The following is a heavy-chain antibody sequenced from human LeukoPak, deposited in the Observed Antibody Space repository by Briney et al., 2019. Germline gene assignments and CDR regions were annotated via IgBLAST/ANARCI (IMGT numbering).Heavy chain of an antibody. J-gene: IGHJ4*02. Sequence: SETLSLTCAVYGGSFSGYYWSWIRQPPGQGLEWIGEINHSGSTNYNPTPKSRVAISVDTSKNQFSRKLSSVTPAVPAVHYCVRGDPRITIFGVVIRADPNFDSWGQGTLVTVSS. D-gene: IGHD3-3*01. CDR3: VRGDPRITIFGVVIRADPNFDS. V-gene: IGHV4-34*01. CDR2: INHSGST. CDR1: GGSFSGYY.